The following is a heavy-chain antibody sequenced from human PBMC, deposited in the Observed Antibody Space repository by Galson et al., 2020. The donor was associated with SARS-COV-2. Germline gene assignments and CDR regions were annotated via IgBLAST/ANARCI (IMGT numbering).Heavy chain of an antibody. CDR1: GYSISSGYY. J-gene: IGHJ4*02. CDR3: ARSFCGSDCSIDY. Sequence: SETLSLTCAVSGYSISSGYYWGWVRQPPGKGLEWIGNIYPSGSTYYNPSLKSRVTISLDTSKNQVSLELTSVTAADTAVFYCARSFCGSDCSIDYWGQGTLVTVSS. CDR2: IYPSGST. V-gene: IGHV4-38-2*01. D-gene: IGHD2-21*02.